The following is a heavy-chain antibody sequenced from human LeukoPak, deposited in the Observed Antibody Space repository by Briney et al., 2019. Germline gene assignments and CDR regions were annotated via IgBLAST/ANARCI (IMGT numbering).Heavy chain of an antibody. V-gene: IGHV1-69*13. CDR2: IIPIFGTA. J-gene: IGHJ4*02. CDR1: GGTFSSYA. CDR3: ARDLGYCTNGVCHTRFDY. D-gene: IGHD2-8*01. Sequence: ASVKVSCKASGGTFSSYAISWVRQAPGQGLEWMGGIIPIFGTANYAQKFQGRVTITADESTSTAYMELSSLRAEDTAVYYCARDLGYCTNGVCHTRFDYWGQGTLVAVSS.